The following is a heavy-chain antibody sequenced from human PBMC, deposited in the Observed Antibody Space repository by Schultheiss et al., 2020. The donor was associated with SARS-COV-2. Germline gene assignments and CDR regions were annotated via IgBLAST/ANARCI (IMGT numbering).Heavy chain of an antibody. J-gene: IGHJ4*02. CDR3: ARVRAAAYYYDSSGYYFDY. CDR2: IKQDGSEK. D-gene: IGHD3-22*01. V-gene: IGHV3-7*01. Sequence: GGSLRLSCAASGFTFSSYSMNWVRQAPGKGLEWVANIKQDGSEKYYVDSVKGRFTISRDNSKNTLYLQMNSLRAEDTAVYYCARVRAAAYYYDSSGYYFDYWGQGTLVTVSS. CDR1: GFTFSSYS.